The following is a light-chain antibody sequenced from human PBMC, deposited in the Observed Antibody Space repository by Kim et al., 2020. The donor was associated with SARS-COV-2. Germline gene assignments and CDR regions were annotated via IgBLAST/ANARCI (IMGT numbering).Light chain of an antibody. J-gene: IGLJ3*02. Sequence: QLVLTQSPSASASLGASVKLTCTLSSGHSTYTITWHQQQPQKGPRYLMKVNGDGSHSKGDGIPDRFSGSTSGAEYYLTISSLQSDDEADYYCQTCGTGIMVFGGGTKLTVL. CDR1: SGHSTYT. CDR3: QTCGTGIMV. CDR2: VNGDGSH. V-gene: IGLV4-69*02.